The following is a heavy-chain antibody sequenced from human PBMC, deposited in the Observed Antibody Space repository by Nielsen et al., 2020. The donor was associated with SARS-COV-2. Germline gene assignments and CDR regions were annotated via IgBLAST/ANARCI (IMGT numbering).Heavy chain of an antibody. CDR2: ISAYNGNT. CDR1: GYTFTSYG. V-gene: IGHV1-18*01. Sequence: ASVKVSCKASGYTFTSYGISWVRQAPGQGLEWMGWISAYNGNTNYAQKLQGRVTMTTDTSTSTAYMELRSLRSDDTAVYYCARDWPADWAAAGEFDYWGQGTLVTVSS. J-gene: IGHJ4*02. D-gene: IGHD6-13*01. CDR3: ARDWPADWAAAGEFDY.